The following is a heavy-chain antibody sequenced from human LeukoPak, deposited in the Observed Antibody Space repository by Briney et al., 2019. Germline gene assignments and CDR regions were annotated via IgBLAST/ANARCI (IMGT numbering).Heavy chain of an antibody. CDR1: GGSISSYY. D-gene: IGHD6-13*01. J-gene: IGHJ4*02. CDR2: IYYSGST. CDR3: ARAHSSSWYPFDY. Sequence: SETLSLTCTVSGGSISSYYWSWIRQPPGKGLEWIGYIYYSGSTNYNPSLKSRVTISVDTSKNQFSLKLSSVTAADTAVYYCARAHSSSWYPFDYWGQGTLVTVSS. V-gene: IGHV4-59*01.